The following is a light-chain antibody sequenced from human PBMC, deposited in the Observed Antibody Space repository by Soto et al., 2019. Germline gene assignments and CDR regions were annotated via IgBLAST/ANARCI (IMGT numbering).Light chain of an antibody. CDR3: QQYGSSPRT. V-gene: IGKV3-15*01. J-gene: IGKJ1*01. CDR1: ETVATN. CDR2: GAS. Sequence: VMTQSPATLSVSPGERATLSCWASETVATNLAWYQQKPGQAPRLLISGASTRAAGISDRFRGSGSGTEFTLTISSLRSEDFAVYYCQQYGSSPRTFGQGTKV.